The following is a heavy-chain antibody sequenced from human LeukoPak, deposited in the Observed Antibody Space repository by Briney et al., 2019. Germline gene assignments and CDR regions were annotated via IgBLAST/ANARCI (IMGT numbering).Heavy chain of an antibody. J-gene: IGHJ5*02. V-gene: IGHV4-30-4*01. D-gene: IGHD2-8*02. CDR3: ARHAGVGGVNWFDP. CDR1: GGSISSGDYY. Sequence: PSQTLSLTCTVSGGSISSGDYYWSWIRQPPGKGLEWIGYIYYSGSTNYNPSLKSRVTISVDTSKNQFSLKLSSVTAADTAVYYCARHAGVGGVNWFDPWGQGTLVTVSS. CDR2: IYYSGST.